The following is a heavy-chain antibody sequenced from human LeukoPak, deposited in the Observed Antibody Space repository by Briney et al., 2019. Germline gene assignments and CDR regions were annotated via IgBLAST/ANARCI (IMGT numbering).Heavy chain of an antibody. D-gene: IGHD4-23*01. CDR2: INHSGST. V-gene: IGHV4-34*01. CDR3: ASRCGGNSDSCWFDP. Sequence: SETLSLTCAVYGGSFNGYYWSWIRQPPGKGLEWIGEINHSGSTNYNPSLKSRVTISVDTSKNQFSLKLSSVTAADTAVYYCASRCGGNSDSCWFDPWGQGTLVTVSS. CDR1: GGSFNGYY. J-gene: IGHJ5*02.